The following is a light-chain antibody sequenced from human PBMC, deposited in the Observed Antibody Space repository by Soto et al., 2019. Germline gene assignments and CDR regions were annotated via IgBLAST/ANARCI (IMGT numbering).Light chain of an antibody. V-gene: IGLV1-40*01. Sequence: QSALTQPPSVSGAPGQRVTISCTGTNSNIGAGSGVNWYQQFPNRAPKLLIYANTHRPSGVPDRFSGSTSATSASLAITGLQTQDEADYYCQSFDSSLTGLIFGGGTKVTVL. CDR2: ANT. J-gene: IGLJ2*01. CDR1: NSNIGAGSG. CDR3: QSFDSSLTGLI.